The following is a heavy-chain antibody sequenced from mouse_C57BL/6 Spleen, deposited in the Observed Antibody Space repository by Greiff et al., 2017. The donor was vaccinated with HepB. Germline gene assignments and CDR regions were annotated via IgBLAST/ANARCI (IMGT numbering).Heavy chain of an antibody. CDR2: IDPETGGT. J-gene: IGHJ2*01. Sequence: QVQLQQSGAELVRPGASVTLSCKASGYTFTDYEMHWVKQTPVHGLEWIGAIDPETGGTAYNQKFKGKAILTADKSSSTAYMELRSLTSEDSAVYYCTRNYGSSYGCDYWGQGTTLTVSS. V-gene: IGHV1-15*01. D-gene: IGHD1-1*01. CDR3: TRNYGSSYGCDY. CDR1: GYTFTDYE.